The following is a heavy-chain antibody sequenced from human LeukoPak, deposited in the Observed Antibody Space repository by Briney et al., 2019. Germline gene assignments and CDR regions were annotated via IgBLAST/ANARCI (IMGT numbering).Heavy chain of an antibody. CDR3: AKALGAGARYYFDF. CDR1: GFTFSSYA. V-gene: IGHV3-23*01. Sequence: GGSLRLSCAASGFTFSSYAMSWVRQAPGKGLEWVSGIVGGGAGTYYADSVKGRFTISRDNSKNTLYLQMNSLRVEDTAAYYCAKALGAGARYYFDFWGQGTLVTVSS. J-gene: IGHJ4*02. D-gene: IGHD6-13*01. CDR2: IVGGGAGT.